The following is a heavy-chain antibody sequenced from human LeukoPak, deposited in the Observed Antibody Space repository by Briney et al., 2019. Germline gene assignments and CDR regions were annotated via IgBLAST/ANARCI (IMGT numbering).Heavy chain of an antibody. D-gene: IGHD6-6*01. CDR3: ARGWLPRRLVPFDY. V-gene: IGHV4-39*07. CDR2: IYYSGST. CDR1: GGSISSSSYY. J-gene: IGHJ4*02. Sequence: SETLSLTCTVSGGSISSSSYYWGWIRQPPGKGLEWIGSIYYSGSTYYNPSLKSRVTISVDTSKNQFSLKLSSVTAADTAVYYCARGWLPRRLVPFDYWGQGTLVTVSS.